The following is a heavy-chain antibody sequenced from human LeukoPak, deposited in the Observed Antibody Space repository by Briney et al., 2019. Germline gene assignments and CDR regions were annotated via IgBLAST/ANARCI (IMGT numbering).Heavy chain of an antibody. J-gene: IGHJ4*02. Sequence: ASVKVSCKASGGTFTSYGISWVRQAPGQGLEWMGWISAYNGNTNYAQKLQGRVTMTTDTSTSTAYMELRSLRSDDTAVYYCARDLEVSSGWYGDFDYWGQGTLVTVSS. CDR2: ISAYNGNT. CDR3: ARDLEVSSGWYGDFDY. V-gene: IGHV1-18*01. CDR1: GGTFTSYG. D-gene: IGHD6-19*01.